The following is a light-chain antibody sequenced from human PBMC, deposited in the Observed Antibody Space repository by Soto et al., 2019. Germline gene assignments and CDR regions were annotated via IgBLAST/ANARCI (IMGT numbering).Light chain of an antibody. CDR2: AAS. CDR1: QRIRNY. V-gene: IGKV1-39*01. J-gene: IGKJ2*01. Sequence: DIQMTQSPSSLSASVGDRVTITCRASQRIRNYLNWYQQKPGKAPKLLIYAASSLQSGVPSRFSGSGSGTEFTLTISSLQPEYFATYYCQQSYSSLGTFGQGTKLEIK. CDR3: QQSYSSLGT.